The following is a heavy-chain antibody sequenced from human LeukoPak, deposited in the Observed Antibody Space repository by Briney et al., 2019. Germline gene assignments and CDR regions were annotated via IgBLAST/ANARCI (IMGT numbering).Heavy chain of an antibody. Sequence: GASVKVSCKASGYTFTGYYMHWVRQAPGQGLEWMGWISVYTGYTNYAQNFQGRVTMTTDTSTNTAYMELRSLTSDDTAVYFCARDGGYFDWPRPRPGKYYFDYWGQGTLVTVTS. CDR3: ARDGGYFDWPRPRPGKYYFDY. D-gene: IGHD3-9*01. CDR2: ISVYTGYT. V-gene: IGHV1-18*04. J-gene: IGHJ4*02. CDR1: GYTFTGYY.